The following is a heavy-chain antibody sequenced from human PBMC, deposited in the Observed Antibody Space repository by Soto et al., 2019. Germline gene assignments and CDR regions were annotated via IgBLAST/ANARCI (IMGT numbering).Heavy chain of an antibody. D-gene: IGHD3-10*01. CDR3: ARSHYYGSGSYYIKPINWFDP. Sequence: SETLSLTCAVYGGSFSGYYWSWIRQPPGKGLEWIGEINHSGSTNYNPSLKSRVTISVDTSKNQFSLKLSSVTAADTAVYYCARSHYYGSGSYYIKPINWFDPWGQGTLVTVSS. CDR2: INHSGST. J-gene: IGHJ5*02. CDR1: GGSFSGYY. V-gene: IGHV4-34*01.